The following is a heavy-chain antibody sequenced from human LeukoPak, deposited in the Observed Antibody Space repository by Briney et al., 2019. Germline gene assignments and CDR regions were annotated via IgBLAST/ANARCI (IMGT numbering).Heavy chain of an antibody. CDR1: GYTFIDYY. Sequence: GAPVKVSCKASGYTFIDYYMHWVRQAPGQGLEWMGGIIPIFGTANYAQKFQGRVTITADESTSTAYMELSSLRSEDTAVYYCARVPYYGSGSASFDYWGQGTLVTVSS. J-gene: IGHJ4*02. D-gene: IGHD3-10*01. V-gene: IGHV1-69*13. CDR3: ARVPYYGSGSASFDY. CDR2: IIPIFGTA.